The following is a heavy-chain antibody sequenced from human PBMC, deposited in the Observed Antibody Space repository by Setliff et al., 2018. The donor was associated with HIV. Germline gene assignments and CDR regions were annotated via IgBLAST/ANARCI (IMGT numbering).Heavy chain of an antibody. CDR1: GGTFTTYA. D-gene: IGHD1-26*01. Sequence: GASVKVSCKASGGTFTTYAFSWVRQAPGQGLEWMGGIIPIFGTANYAQKFQGRVTITADTSTDTAYMELSSLRSEDTAVYYCARGSRELVHWGQGTLVTVSS. V-gene: IGHV1-69*06. CDR3: ARGSRELVH. J-gene: IGHJ4*02. CDR2: IIPIFGTA.